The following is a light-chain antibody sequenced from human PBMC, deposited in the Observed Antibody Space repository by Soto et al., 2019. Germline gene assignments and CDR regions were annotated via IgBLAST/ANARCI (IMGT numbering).Light chain of an antibody. J-gene: IGKJ5*01. CDR3: QQHGNWPPIT. CDR2: DAS. CDR1: QSISNY. V-gene: IGKV3-11*01. Sequence: EIVLTQSPATLSLSPGERATLSCRASQSISNYLAWYQQKPGQAPRLLIYDASNRATGIPARFSGSGSGTDFTLTISSLEPDDSAVYYCQQHGNWPPITCGQGTRLEIK.